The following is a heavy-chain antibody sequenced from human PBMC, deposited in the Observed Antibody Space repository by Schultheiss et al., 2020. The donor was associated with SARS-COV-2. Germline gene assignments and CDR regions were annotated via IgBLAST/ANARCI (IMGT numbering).Heavy chain of an antibody. Sequence: GESLKISCAASGFTVSSNYMSWVRQAPGKGLEWVSVIYSGGSTYYADSVKGRFTISRDNSKNTLYLQMNSLRAEDTAVYYCAKVVVIAHWYFDLWGRGTLVTVS. CDR1: GFTVSSNY. J-gene: IGHJ2*01. CDR2: IYSGGST. V-gene: IGHV3-53*01. CDR3: AKVVVIAHWYFDL. D-gene: IGHD2-21*01.